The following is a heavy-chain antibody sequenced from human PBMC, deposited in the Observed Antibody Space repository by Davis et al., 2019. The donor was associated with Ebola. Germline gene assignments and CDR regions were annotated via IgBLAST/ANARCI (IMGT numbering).Heavy chain of an antibody. J-gene: IGHJ4*02. CDR3: ARGDGYNFWDF. CDR2: ISSSSSYI. D-gene: IGHD5-24*01. Sequence: GGSLRLSCAASGFTFSSYSMNWVRQAPGKGLEWVSSISSSSSYIYYADSVKGRFTISRDESKNTLNLQMTALRADDTAIYFCARGDGYNFWDFWGQGTLVTVSS. CDR1: GFTFSSYS. V-gene: IGHV3-21*04.